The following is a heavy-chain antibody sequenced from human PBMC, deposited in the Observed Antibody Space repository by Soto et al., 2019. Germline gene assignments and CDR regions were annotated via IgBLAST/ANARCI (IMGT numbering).Heavy chain of an antibody. Sequence: VSVKVSCKASGYTFTSYYMHWVRQAPGQGLEWMGIINPSGGSTSYAQKFQGRVTMTRDTSTSTVYMELSSLRSEDTAVYYCARGVAARLSKATYYYYGMDVWGQGTTVTVSS. CDR1: GYTFTSYY. CDR3: ARGVAARLSKATYYYYGMDV. D-gene: IGHD6-6*01. J-gene: IGHJ6*02. V-gene: IGHV1-46*01. CDR2: INPSGGST.